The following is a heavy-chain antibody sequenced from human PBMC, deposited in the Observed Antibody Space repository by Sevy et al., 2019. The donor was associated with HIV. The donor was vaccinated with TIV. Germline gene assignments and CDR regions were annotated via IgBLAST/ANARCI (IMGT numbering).Heavy chain of an antibody. Sequence: GGSLRLSCAASGFTFSSYGMHWVRQAPGKGLEWVAVISYDGSNKYYADSVKGRFTISRDNSKNTLYLQMNSLRAEDTAVYYCAKDAESFHDYVWGSYRHYSMDVWGQGTTVTVSS. V-gene: IGHV3-30*18. J-gene: IGHJ6*02. CDR2: ISYDGSNK. D-gene: IGHD3-16*02. CDR3: AKDAESFHDYVWGSYRHYSMDV. CDR1: GFTFSSYG.